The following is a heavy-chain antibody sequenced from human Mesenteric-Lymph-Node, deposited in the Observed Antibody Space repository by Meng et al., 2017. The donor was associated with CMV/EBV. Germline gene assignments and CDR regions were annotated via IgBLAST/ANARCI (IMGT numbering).Heavy chain of an antibody. CDR1: GFTVSSIY. Sequence: GESLKISCAASGFTVSSIYMSWVRQAPGKGLEWVSVIYTGGTTYYADSVKGRFTISRDNSKNTLYLQMNSLRAEDTAVYYCARALTGYYYYGMDVWGQGTTVTVSS. J-gene: IGHJ6*02. D-gene: IGHD7-27*01. CDR2: IYTGGTT. V-gene: IGHV3-53*01. CDR3: ARALTGYYYYGMDV.